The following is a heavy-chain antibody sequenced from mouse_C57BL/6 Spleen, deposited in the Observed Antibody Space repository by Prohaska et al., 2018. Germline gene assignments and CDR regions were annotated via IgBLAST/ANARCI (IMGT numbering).Heavy chain of an antibody. J-gene: IGHJ1*03. CDR3: ARRDYYGSSWYFYV. D-gene: IGHD1-1*01. CDR1: SYTFTSYW. V-gene: IGHV1-55*01. Sequence: QVKLQQPGAELVKPGASVKMSCKASSYTFTSYWITCVKQRPGQGLEWIGDIYPGSGSTNYNEKFKSKATLTVDTSYSAAYMQRSSLTSENSALYYCARRDYYGSSWYFYVWGTGTTVTVSS. CDR2: IYPGSGST.